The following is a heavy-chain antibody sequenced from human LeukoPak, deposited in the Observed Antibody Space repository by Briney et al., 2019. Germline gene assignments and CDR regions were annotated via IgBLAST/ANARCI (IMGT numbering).Heavy chain of an antibody. Sequence: GGSLRLSCAASGFTFNNYETHWVRQAPGKRLEWVSHISSSGSTIYYADSVKGRFTISRDNAKNSLYLRMNSLRAEDTAVYYCARDYGGSSPFDYWGQGTLVTVSS. D-gene: IGHD4-23*01. CDR2: ISSSGSTI. CDR3: ARDYGGSSPFDY. J-gene: IGHJ4*02. CDR1: GFTFNNYE. V-gene: IGHV3-48*03.